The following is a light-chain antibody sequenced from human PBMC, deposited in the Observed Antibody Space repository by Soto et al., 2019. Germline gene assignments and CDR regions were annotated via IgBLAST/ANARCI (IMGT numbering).Light chain of an antibody. CDR1: KLGDKY. CDR2: QDN. V-gene: IGLV3-1*01. CDR3: QAWDSSTVV. Sequence: SYELTQPPSLSVSPGQTASISCSGDKLGDKYACWYQQKPGQSPVLVIYQDNKRPSGIPERFSGSNSGNTATLTISGTQAMDEADYYCQAWDSSTVVCGGGTKLTVL. J-gene: IGLJ2*01.